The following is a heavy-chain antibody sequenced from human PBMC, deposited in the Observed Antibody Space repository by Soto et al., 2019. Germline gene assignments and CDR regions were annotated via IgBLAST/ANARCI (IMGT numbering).Heavy chain of an antibody. D-gene: IGHD1-26*01. Sequence: LRLSCAASGFTFSSYGMHWVRQAPGKGLEWVAVISYDGSNKYYADSVKGRFTISRDNSKNTLYLQMNSLRAEDTAVYYCAKHNIVGAADYWGQGTLVTVSS. CDR2: ISYDGSNK. CDR1: GFTFSSYG. CDR3: AKHNIVGAADY. J-gene: IGHJ4*02. V-gene: IGHV3-30*18.